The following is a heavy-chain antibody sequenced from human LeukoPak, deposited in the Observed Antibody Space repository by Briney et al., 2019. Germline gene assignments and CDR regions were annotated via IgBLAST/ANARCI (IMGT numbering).Heavy chain of an antibody. D-gene: IGHD6-19*01. CDR2: INHSGST. Sequence: KPSEPLSLPCAVYGGSFSGYHWSWIRQPPGKGLEWIGEINHSGSTNYNPSLKSRVTISVDTSKIQYTLKLSSVAAADKDVYKCAWYSSVLDAFDIWGQGTMVTVSS. J-gene: IGHJ3*02. CDR3: AWYSSVLDAFDI. CDR1: GGSFSGYH. V-gene: IGHV4-34*01.